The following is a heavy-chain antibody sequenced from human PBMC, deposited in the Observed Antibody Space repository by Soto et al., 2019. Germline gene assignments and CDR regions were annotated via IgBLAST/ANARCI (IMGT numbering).Heavy chain of an antibody. J-gene: IGHJ4*02. Sequence: CTVSGGSISSGGYYWSWIRQPPGKGLEWIGYIYYSGSTYYNPSLKSRVTISVDTSKNQFSLKLSSVTAADTAVYYCARAGGPYYFDYWGQGTLVTVSS. V-gene: IGHV4-30-4*01. D-gene: IGHD2-15*01. CDR1: GGSISSGGYY. CDR2: IYYSGST. CDR3: ARAGGPYYFDY.